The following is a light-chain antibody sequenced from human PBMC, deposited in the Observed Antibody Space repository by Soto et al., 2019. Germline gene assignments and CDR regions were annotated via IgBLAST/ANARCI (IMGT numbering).Light chain of an antibody. CDR3: QQRSNWPPLT. V-gene: IGKV3-11*01. CDR1: QSVDRS. CDR2: GAS. J-gene: IGKJ4*01. Sequence: EIVLTQSPATLSLSPGERATLSYRASQSVDRSLAWYQQKPGQAPRLLIYGASDRATGIPARFSGSGSGTDFTLTISSLEPEDFAVYFCQQRSNWPPLTFGGGTKVEIK.